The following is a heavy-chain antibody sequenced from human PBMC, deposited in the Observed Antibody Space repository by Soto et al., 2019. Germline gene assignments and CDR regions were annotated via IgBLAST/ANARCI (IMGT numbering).Heavy chain of an antibody. D-gene: IGHD3-22*01. CDR2: IDWDDDK. CDR1: GFSLSTSGMC. V-gene: IGHV2-70*01. J-gene: IGHJ4*02. CDR3: ARLYYYDSSGYYFFDY. Sequence: SGPTLVNPTQTLTLTCTFSGFSLSTSGMCVSWIRQPPGKALEWLALIDWDDDKYYSTSLKTRLTISKDTSKNQVVLTMTNMDPVDTATYYCARLYYYDSSGYYFFDYCAQGTLVTVSS.